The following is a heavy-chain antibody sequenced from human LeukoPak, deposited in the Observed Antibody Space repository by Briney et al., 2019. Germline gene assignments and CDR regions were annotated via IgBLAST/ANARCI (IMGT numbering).Heavy chain of an antibody. CDR1: GFTFSSYS. Sequence: PGGSLRLSCAASGFTFSSYSMNWVRQAPGKGLEWVSSISTSSSYIYYGDSVKGRFSISRDNAKNSLYLQMNSLRAEDTALYYCAKDNGVRVLDYWGQGTLVTVSS. CDR3: AKDNGVRVLDY. V-gene: IGHV3-21*04. CDR2: ISTSSSYI. J-gene: IGHJ4*02. D-gene: IGHD1-1*01.